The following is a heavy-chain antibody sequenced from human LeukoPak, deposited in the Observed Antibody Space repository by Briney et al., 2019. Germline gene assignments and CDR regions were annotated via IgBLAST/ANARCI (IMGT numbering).Heavy chain of an antibody. CDR1: GYTFTSYD. CDR2: MNPNSGNT. V-gene: IGHV1-8*01. CDR3: ARVAKRSLDYYGSGTDAFDI. J-gene: IGHJ3*02. D-gene: IGHD3-10*01. Sequence: ASVKVSCKASGYTFTSYDIHWVRQATGQGLEWMGWMNPNSGNTGYAQKFQGRVTMTRNTSISTAYMELSSLRSEDTAVYYCARVAKRSLDYYGSGTDAFDIWGQGTMVTVSS.